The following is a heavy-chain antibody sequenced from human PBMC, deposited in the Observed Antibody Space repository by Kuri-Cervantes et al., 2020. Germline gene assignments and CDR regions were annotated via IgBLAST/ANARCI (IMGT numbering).Heavy chain of an antibody. CDR1: GDSISSSDW. V-gene: IGHV4-4*02. D-gene: IGHD2-21*01. CDR3: ARASYCGGDCSPRFDP. Sequence: SETLSLTCAVSGDSISSSDWWSWVRQPPGKGLEWIGEIYHSGSTNYNPSLKSRVTISVDTSKNQFSLKLSSVTAADTAVYYCARASYCGGDCSPRFDPWGQGTLVTVSS. CDR2: IYHSGST. J-gene: IGHJ5*02.